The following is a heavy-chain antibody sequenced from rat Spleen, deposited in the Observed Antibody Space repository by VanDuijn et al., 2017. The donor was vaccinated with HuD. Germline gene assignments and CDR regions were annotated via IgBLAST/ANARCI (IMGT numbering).Heavy chain of an antibody. J-gene: IGHJ4*01. V-gene: IGHV3-3*01. CDR3: ARVGIVITSGVTDA. CDR2: LNSAGST. CDR1: GYSISSSYR. Sequence: EVQLQESGPGLVKPSQSLSLTCSVTGYSISSSYRWNWIRKFPGNKLEWMGHLNSAGSTYYNPSLKSRISIARDTSKNQFFLQVNSVTTEDTATYYCARVGIVITSGVTDAWGQGTSVAVSS. D-gene: IGHD1-12*02.